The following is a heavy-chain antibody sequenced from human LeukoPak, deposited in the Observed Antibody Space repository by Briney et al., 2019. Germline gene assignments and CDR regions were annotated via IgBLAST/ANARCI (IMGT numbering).Heavy chain of an antibody. V-gene: IGHV1-2*02. D-gene: IGHD3-22*01. Sequence: GASVKVSCKASGYTFTGYYIHWVRQAPGQGLEWMGWINPNSGGTNYAQKFQGRVTMTRDTSISTAYMEVNRLRSDDTAVYYCASQRCDSSACAEYIQHWGQGTLVTVSS. CDR3: ASQRCDSSACAEYIQH. CDR2: INPNSGGT. CDR1: GYTFTGYY. J-gene: IGHJ1*01.